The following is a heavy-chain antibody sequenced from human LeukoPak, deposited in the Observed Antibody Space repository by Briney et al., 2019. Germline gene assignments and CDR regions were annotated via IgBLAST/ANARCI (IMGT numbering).Heavy chain of an antibody. CDR2: IKSRTESGTT. Sequence: GGSLRLSCAASGFTFSDAWMSWVRQAPGKGLEWLGRIKSRTESGTTQYAAPVKGRFTISRDDSKETVYLQMNSLRGDDTAVYYCAKSTGYSSGWFDYWGQGTLVTVSS. J-gene: IGHJ4*02. CDR3: AKSTGYSSGWFDY. V-gene: IGHV3-15*05. CDR1: GFTFSDAW. D-gene: IGHD6-19*01.